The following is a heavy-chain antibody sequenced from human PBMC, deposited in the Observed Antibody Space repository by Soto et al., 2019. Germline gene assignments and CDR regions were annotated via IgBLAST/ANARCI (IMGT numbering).Heavy chain of an antibody. J-gene: IGHJ6*02. CDR2: ISSSSSYI. CDR3: ARDLVDCSSTSCPRGYYYYGMDV. V-gene: IGHV3-21*01. Sequence: AGGSLRLSCAASGFTFSSYSMNWVRQAPGKGLEWVSSISSSSSYIYYADSVKGRFTISRDNAKNSLYLQMNSLRAEDTAVYYCARDLVDCSSTSCPRGYYYYGMDVWGQGTTVTVSS. D-gene: IGHD2-2*01. CDR1: GFTFSSYS.